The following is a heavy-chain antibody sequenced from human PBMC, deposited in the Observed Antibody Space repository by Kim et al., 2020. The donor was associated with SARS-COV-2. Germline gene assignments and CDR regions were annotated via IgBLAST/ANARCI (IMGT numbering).Heavy chain of an antibody. V-gene: IGHV1-3*04. D-gene: IGHD3-16*01. Sequence: ASVKVSCKASGYTFTAYAMHWLRQAPGQRLEWMGWINTGNDNTKYLQKFQGRVTMTRDTSANTAYMELSSLRFEDTAIYYCTRWGMDVWGQGTTVTVSS. CDR3: TRWGMDV. CDR1: GYTFTAYA. CDR2: INTGNDNT. J-gene: IGHJ6*02.